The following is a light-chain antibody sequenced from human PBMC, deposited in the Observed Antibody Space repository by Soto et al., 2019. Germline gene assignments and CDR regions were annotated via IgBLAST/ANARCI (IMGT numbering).Light chain of an antibody. CDR2: RNN. CDR1: SSNIGSNP. CDR3: ATWEDILYGPV. V-gene: IGLV1-44*01. J-gene: IGLJ3*02. Sequence: QSVLTQPPSASGTPGQTVTISCSGSSSNIGSNPVQWYQQVPGTAPKLLIYRNNQRPSGVPDRFSGSKSGTSASLAISGLQSEDEADYHCATWEDILYGPVFGGGTKLTVL.